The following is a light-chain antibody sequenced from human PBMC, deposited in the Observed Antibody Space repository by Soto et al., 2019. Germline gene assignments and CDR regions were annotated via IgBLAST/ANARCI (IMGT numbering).Light chain of an antibody. Sequence: DIQMTQSPSSLSAFVGDRVSITCRASQSIPSYVYWYQVKPGKAPQLVLYASSSLHSGVPSRFSGSGSGTVFTLTINSLQLEDYATYYCQQFYKAPWTFGQGTKVEVK. V-gene: IGKV1-39*01. J-gene: IGKJ1*01. CDR3: QQFYKAPWT. CDR2: ASS. CDR1: QSIPSY.